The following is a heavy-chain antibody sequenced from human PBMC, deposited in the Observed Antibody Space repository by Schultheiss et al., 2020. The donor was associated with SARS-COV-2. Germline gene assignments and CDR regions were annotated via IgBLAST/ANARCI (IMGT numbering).Heavy chain of an antibody. CDR3: ARLSQYSSGWIDY. CDR1: GGSVSSGSYY. CDR2: IYYSGST. Sequence: SETLSLTCTVSGGSVSSGSYYWSWIRQPPGKGLEWIGSIYYSGSTYYNSSLKSRVTISVDTSKNQFSLKLSSVTAADTAVYYCARLSQYSSGWIDYWGQGTLVTVSS. V-gene: IGHV4-39*01. D-gene: IGHD6-19*01. J-gene: IGHJ4*02.